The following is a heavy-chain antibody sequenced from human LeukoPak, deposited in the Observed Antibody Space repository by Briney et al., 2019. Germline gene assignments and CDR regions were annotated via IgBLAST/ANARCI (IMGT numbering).Heavy chain of an antibody. CDR3: ARAPGAFDV. V-gene: IGHV4-30-4*08. CDR2: IYSSGST. J-gene: IGHJ3*01. Sequence: PSQTLSLTCTVSGGSITLGDYYWTWTRQPPGKGLEWIGYIYSSGSTYYNPSLKSRIAMSLDTSRNRFSLRLRSVTAADTAVYYCARAPGAFDVWGQGTMVTVSS. CDR1: GGSITLGDYY. D-gene: IGHD7-27*01.